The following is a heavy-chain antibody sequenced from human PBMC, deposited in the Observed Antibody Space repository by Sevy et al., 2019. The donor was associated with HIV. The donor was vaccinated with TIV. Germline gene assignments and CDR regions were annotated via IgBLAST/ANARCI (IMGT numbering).Heavy chain of an antibody. CDR3: ARVRYNYGSYYFDY. CDR1: TFTFSDYY. J-gene: IGHJ4*02. D-gene: IGHD5-18*01. CDR2: ISSGGSNK. Sequence: GGSLRLSCAASTFTFSDYYMTWIRQAPGKGLKSVSHISSGGSNKYYADSVKGRFTISRDNAKNSLYLQMNSLRVEDTALYYCARVRYNYGSYYFDYWGQGTLVTVSS. V-gene: IGHV3-11*01.